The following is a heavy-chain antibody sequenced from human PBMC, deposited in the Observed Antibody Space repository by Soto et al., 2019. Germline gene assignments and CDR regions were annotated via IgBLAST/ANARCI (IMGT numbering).Heavy chain of an antibody. J-gene: IGHJ6*02. D-gene: IGHD3-22*01. CDR2: INSDGSST. V-gene: IGHV3-21*01. CDR3: VRAIGHYGMDV. CDR1: GFTFSSYS. Sequence: EVQLVESGGGLVKPGGSLRLSCAASGFTFSSYSMNWVRQAPGKGLEWVSSINSDGSSTTYADSVKGRFTISRDNAKNTLYLQMNSLRAEDTAVYYCVRAIGHYGMDVWGRGTTVTVSS.